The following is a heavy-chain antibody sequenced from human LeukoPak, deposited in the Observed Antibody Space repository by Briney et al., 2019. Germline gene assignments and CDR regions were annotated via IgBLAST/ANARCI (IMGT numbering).Heavy chain of an antibody. V-gene: IGHV1-69*05. J-gene: IGHJ3*02. Sequence: ASVKVSCKASGGTFSSYAISWVRQAPGQGLEWMGGIIPIFGTANYAQKFQGRVTITTDESTSTAYMELSSLRSEDTAVFYCARTQPYYYDSSGYYYGAFDIWGQGTMVTVSS. D-gene: IGHD3-22*01. CDR3: ARTQPYYYDSSGYYYGAFDI. CDR1: GGTFSSYA. CDR2: IIPIFGTA.